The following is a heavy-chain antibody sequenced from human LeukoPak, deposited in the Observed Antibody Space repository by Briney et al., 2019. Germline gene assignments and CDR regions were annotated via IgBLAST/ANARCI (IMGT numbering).Heavy chain of an antibody. CDR1: GFTFTNHA. CDR3: AKGGTVTTTGGAFDI. V-gene: IGHV3-23*01. Sequence: PGGSLRLSCAASGFTFTNHAMHWVRQAPGKGLEWVSAISGSGGATYYADSVKGRFTISRDNSKNTLYLQMNSLRAEDTAVYYCAKGGTVTTTGGAFDIWGQGTMVTVSS. CDR2: ISGSGGAT. J-gene: IGHJ3*02. D-gene: IGHD4-17*01.